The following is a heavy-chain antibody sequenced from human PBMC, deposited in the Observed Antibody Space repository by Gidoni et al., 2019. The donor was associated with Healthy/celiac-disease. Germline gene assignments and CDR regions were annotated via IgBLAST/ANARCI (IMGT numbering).Heavy chain of an antibody. CDR1: GGSISSYY. D-gene: IGHD3-10*01. J-gene: IGHJ6*02. CDR3: ASLRWFGELHHYYYGMDV. Sequence: QVQLQESGPGLVKPSEPLSLTCTVSGGSISSYYWSWIRQPPGKGLEWIGYIYYSGSTNYNPSLKSRVTISVDTSKNQFSLKLSSVTAADTAVYYCASLRWFGELHHYYYGMDVWGQGTTVTVSS. CDR2: IYYSGST. V-gene: IGHV4-59*01.